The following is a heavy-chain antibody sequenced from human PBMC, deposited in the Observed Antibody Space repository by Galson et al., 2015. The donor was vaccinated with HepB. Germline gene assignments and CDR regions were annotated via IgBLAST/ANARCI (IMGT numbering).Heavy chain of an antibody. D-gene: IGHD3-16*01. J-gene: IGHJ5*02. CDR2: INPKSGDT. V-gene: IGHV1-2*02. CDR1: GYTFTDHY. Sequence: SVKVSCKASGYTFTDHYFHWVRQAPGQGLEWMGWINPKSGDTKYEQNFQGRVTMTRDTSISTAYMELSSLRSDDTAVYYCASAACTYTTTCSPDFPWGQGTLVTVSS. CDR3: ASAACTYTTTCSPDFP.